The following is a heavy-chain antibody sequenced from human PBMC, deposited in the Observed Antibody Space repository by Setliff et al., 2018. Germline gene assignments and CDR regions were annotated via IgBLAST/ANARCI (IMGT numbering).Heavy chain of an antibody. CDR3: ARDLGYQYYYDSSGRDAFDI. J-gene: IGHJ3*02. Sequence: ASVKVSCKASGYIFTTYGFNWVRQAPGQGLEWMGMISTYTGKTTYAQKFQGRVTMTTDTSTSTAYMELRSLRSDDTAVYYCARDLGYQYYYDSSGRDAFDIWGQGTMVTVSS. V-gene: IGHV1-18*01. CDR2: ISTYTGKT. D-gene: IGHD3-22*01. CDR1: GYIFTTYG.